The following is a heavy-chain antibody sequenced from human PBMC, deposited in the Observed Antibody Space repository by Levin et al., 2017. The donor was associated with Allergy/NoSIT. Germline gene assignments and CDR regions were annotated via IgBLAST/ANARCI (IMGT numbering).Heavy chain of an antibody. V-gene: IGHV3-21*01. CDR1: GFTFSSYS. CDR2: ISSSSSYI. Sequence: GESLKISCAASGFTFSSYSMNWVRQAPGKGLEWVSSISSSSSYIYYADSVKGRFTISRDNAKNSLYLQMNSLRAEDTAVYYCARDQAPATPVPYYGMDVWGQGTTVTVSS. CDR3: ARDQAPATPVPYYGMDV. J-gene: IGHJ6*02. D-gene: IGHD2-15*01.